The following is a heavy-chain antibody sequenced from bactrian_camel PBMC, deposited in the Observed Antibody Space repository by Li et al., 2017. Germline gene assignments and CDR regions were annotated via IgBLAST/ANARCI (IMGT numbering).Heavy chain of an antibody. V-gene: IGHV3S60*01. CDR3: AKEGDGGSWYEDPPSLGF. CDR2: ISRSGGSI. CDR1: ELQVGDYA. D-gene: IGHD6*01. Sequence: HVQLVESGGGLVQAGESLRLSCTASELQVGDYAMGWFRQAPGKQRERVSCISRSGGSIYYADSVKGRFTISRDNAKNTLYLQLNSLKIEDTAMYYCAKEGDGGSWYEDPPSLGFWGQGTQVTVS. J-gene: IGHJ4*01.